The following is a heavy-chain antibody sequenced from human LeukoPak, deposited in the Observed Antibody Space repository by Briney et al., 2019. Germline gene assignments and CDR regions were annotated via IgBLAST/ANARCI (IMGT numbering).Heavy chain of an antibody. CDR1: GFTFSSYA. Sequence: GGSLRLSCAASGFTFSSYAMHWVRQAPGKGLGWVAVISYDGSNKYYADTVKGRFTISRDNSKNTLYLQMNSLRAEDTAVYYCAREPSGWVHYYGMDVWGQGTTVTVSS. CDR3: AREPSGWVHYYGMDV. D-gene: IGHD6-19*01. CDR2: ISYDGSNK. J-gene: IGHJ6*02. V-gene: IGHV3-30-3*01.